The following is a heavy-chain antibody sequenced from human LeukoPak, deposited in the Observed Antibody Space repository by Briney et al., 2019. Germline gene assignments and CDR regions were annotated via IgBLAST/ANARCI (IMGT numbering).Heavy chain of an antibody. V-gene: IGHV3-30*03. CDR3: ARRFYGSSWPYYYYGMDV. CDR1: GFTFSSYG. Sequence: PGGSLRLSCAASGFTFSSYGMHWVRQAPGKGLEWVAVISYDGSNKYYADSVKGRFTISRDNSKNTLYLQMNSLRAEDTAVYYCARRFYGSSWPYYYYGMDVWGQGTTVTVSS. J-gene: IGHJ6*02. CDR2: ISYDGSNK. D-gene: IGHD6-13*01.